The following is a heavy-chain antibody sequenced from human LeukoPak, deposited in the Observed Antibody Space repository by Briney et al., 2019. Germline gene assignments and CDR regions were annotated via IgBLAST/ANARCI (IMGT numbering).Heavy chain of an antibody. CDR3: ARAIKYYYDSSGYYPDDAFDI. CDR1: GGTFSSYA. J-gene: IGHJ3*02. V-gene: IGHV1-69*01. Sequence: ASAKVSCKASGGTFSSYAISWVRQAPGQGLEWMGGIIPIFGTANYAQKFQGRVTITADESTSTAYMELSSLRSEDTAVYYCARAIKYYYDSSGYYPDDAFDIWGQGTMVTVSS. CDR2: IIPIFGTA. D-gene: IGHD3-22*01.